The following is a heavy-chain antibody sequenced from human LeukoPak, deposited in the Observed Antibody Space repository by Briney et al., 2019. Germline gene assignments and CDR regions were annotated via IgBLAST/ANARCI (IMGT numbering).Heavy chain of an antibody. Sequence: RVASVKVSCKASGYTFTSYGISWVRQAPGQGLEWMGGFDPEDGETIYAQKFQGRVTMSMDTSITTAYMDLRRLRFDDTAVYYCARELYDSDDNWFDPWGQGTLVTVSS. CDR1: GYTFTSYG. J-gene: IGHJ5*02. CDR2: FDPEDGET. V-gene: IGHV1-18*01. D-gene: IGHD3-3*01. CDR3: ARELYDSDDNWFDP.